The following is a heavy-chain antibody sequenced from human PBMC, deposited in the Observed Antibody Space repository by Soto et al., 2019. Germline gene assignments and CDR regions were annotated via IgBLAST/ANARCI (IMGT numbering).Heavy chain of an antibody. CDR2: IYYSGST. V-gene: IGHV4-39*01. D-gene: IGHD3-10*01. CDR1: GGSFSSSSYY. Sequence: SETLSLTCTVSGGSFSSSSYYWGWIRQPPGKGLERIGSIYYSGSTYYNPSLKSRVTMSVDPSKNQFSLKLISVTAADTAVYYCARHWITMVRGVCHFDYWGQGTLVTVSS. J-gene: IGHJ4*02. CDR3: ARHWITMVRGVCHFDY.